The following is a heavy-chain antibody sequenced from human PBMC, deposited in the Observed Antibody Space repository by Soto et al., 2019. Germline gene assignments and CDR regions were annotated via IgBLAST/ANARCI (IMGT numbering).Heavy chain of an antibody. CDR3: TLYDALVFDF. CDR1: GFTVNTFN. Sequence: GGSLRLSCAASGFTVNTFNMNWVRQAPGKGLEWVSSISNYDNTAYADSVKGRFTVSRDNAKNSLFLQMNSLRAEDTAVYYCTLYDALVFDFWGQGALVTVSS. CDR2: ISNYDNT. V-gene: IGHV3-21*01. D-gene: IGHD2-8*01. J-gene: IGHJ4*02.